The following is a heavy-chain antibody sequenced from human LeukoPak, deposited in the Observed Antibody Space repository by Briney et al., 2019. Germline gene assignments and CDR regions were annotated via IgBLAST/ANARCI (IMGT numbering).Heavy chain of an antibody. CDR1: GGTFSSYA. V-gene: IGHV1-69*01. D-gene: IGHD3-22*01. J-gene: IGHJ4*02. CDR3: ARATYYYDSSGPGSY. Sequence: SVKVSCKASGGTFSSYAISWVRQAPGQGLEWMGGIIPIFGTANYAQKFQGRVTITADESTSTAYMELSSLRSDDTAVYYCARATYYYDSSGPGSYWGQGTLVTVSS. CDR2: IIPIFGTA.